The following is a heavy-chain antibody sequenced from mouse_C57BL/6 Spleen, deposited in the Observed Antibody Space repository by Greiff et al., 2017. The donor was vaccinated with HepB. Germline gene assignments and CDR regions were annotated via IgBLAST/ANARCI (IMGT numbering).Heavy chain of an antibody. CDR2: INPNNGGT. D-gene: IGHD3-3*01. Sequence: EVQLQQSGPELVKPGASVKISCKASGYTFTDYYMNWVKQSHGKSLEWIGDINPNNGGTSYNQKFKGKATLTVDKSSSTAYMELRSLTSEDSAVYYCARGGREYFDYWGQGTTLTVSS. CDR1: GYTFTDYY. CDR3: ARGGREYFDY. V-gene: IGHV1-26*01. J-gene: IGHJ2*01.